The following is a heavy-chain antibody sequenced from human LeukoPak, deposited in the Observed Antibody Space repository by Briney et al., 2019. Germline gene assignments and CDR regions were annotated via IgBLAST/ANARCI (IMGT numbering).Heavy chain of an antibody. CDR3: ARTDYDFWSGYPNLGDWFDP. Sequence: GASVKVSCKASGGTFSSYAISWVRQAPGQGLEWMGGIIPIFGTANYAQKFQGRVTITTDESTSTAYMELSSLRSEDTAVYYCARTDYDFWSGYPNLGDWFDPWGQGTLVTVSS. CDR2: IIPIFGTA. V-gene: IGHV1-69*05. CDR1: GGTFSSYA. D-gene: IGHD3-3*01. J-gene: IGHJ5*02.